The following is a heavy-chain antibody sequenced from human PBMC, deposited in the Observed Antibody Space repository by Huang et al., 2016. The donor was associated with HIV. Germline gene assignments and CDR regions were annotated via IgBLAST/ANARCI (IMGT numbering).Heavy chain of an antibody. V-gene: IGHV3-21*02. D-gene: IGHD3-10*01. CDR3: ATVGWNSGSDAFYFDY. CDR2: ISRRGSAI. J-gene: IGHJ4*02. CDR1: GFSFGCYT. Sequence: EMQLVLSGGGLVKHGGSLRVSCAASGFSFGCYTLTWVRQYPDRCLEWVSTISRRGSAIYYADFVKGKGRRTVSRDNAKNSLYLQIKSLRAEDTAVYYCATVGWNSGSDAFYFDYWGQGTLVTVSS.